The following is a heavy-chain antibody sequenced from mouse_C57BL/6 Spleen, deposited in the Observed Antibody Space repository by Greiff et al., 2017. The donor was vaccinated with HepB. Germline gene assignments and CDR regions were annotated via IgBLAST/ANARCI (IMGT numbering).Heavy chain of an antibody. CDR1: GYTFTSYW. CDR3: ARASLTMVPTPWYFDV. J-gene: IGHJ1*03. CDR2: IDPSDSYT. V-gene: IGHV1-69*01. Sequence: QVQLQQPGAELVMPGASVKLSCKASGYTFTSYWMHWVKQRPGQGLEWIGEIDPSDSYTNYNQKFKGKSTLTVDKSSSTAYMQLSSLTSEDSAVYYFARASLTMVPTPWYFDVWGTGTTVTVSS. D-gene: IGHD2-2*01.